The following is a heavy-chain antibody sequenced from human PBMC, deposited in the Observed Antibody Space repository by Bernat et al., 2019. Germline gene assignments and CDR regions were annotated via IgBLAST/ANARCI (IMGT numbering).Heavy chain of an antibody. CDR1: GASISSTSYY. CDR3: ARMGGSGWPQADY. V-gene: IGHV4-39*01. D-gene: IGHD6-19*01. Sequence: QLHLQESGPGLVKASETLSLTCTVSGASISSTSYYWGWIRQPPGKGREWIGTMYNGGSTYYNPSLKRRVTISVDTSKNQFSLKLRSVAAADTAVYYCARMGGSGWPQADYWGQGTLVTVSS. J-gene: IGHJ4*02. CDR2: MYNGGST.